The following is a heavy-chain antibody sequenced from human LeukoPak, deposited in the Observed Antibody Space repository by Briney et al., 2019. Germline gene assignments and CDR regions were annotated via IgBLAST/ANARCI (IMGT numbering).Heavy chain of an antibody. CDR3: ARGSKYNWNDRGGGAFDI. Sequence: SVKVSCKASGYTFTSYAMNWVRQAPGQGLEWMGGIIPIFGTANYAQKFQGRVTITADESTSTAYMELRSLRSDDTAVYYCARGSKYNWNDRGGGAFDIWGQGTMVTVSS. J-gene: IGHJ3*02. CDR2: IIPIFGTA. D-gene: IGHD1-1*01. V-gene: IGHV1-69*13. CDR1: GYTFTSYA.